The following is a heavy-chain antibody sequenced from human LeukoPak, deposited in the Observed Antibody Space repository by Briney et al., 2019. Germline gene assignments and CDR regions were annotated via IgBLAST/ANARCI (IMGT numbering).Heavy chain of an antibody. CDR2: IYYSGST. CDR3: ARSLMYYDILTGYSPQNFDY. Sequence: PSETLSLTCTVSGGSISRYYWSWLRQPPGKGLEWIGCIYYSGSTNYNPSLKSRVPVSVDTSKNQFSLRLSSVTAADTAVYYCARSLMYYDILTGYSPQNFDYWGQGTLVTVSS. V-gene: IGHV4-59*01. J-gene: IGHJ4*02. D-gene: IGHD3-9*01. CDR1: GGSISRYY.